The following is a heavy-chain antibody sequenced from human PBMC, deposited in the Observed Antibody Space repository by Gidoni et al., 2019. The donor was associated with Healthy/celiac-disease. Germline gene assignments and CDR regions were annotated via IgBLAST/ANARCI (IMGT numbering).Heavy chain of an antibody. CDR3: ARGRSSGYWARGYLLYFDY. V-gene: IGHV4-34*01. CDR1: GGSFGGYS. CDR2: INHSGST. J-gene: IGHJ4*02. Sequence: QVQLQQWGAGLLKPSETLSLTCAVYGGSFGGYSWSWIRQAPGKGLEWIGEINHSGSTNYNPSLKSRVTISVDTSKNQFSLKLSSVTAADTAVYYCARGRSSGYWARGYLLYFDYWGQGTLVTVSS. D-gene: IGHD3-22*01.